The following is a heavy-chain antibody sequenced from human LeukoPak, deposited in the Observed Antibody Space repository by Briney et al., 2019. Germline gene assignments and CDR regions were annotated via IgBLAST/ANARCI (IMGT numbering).Heavy chain of an antibody. J-gene: IGHJ5*02. CDR2: IYSGGST. CDR3: ARDHRLLWFGEDWFDP. V-gene: IGHV3-53*01. CDR1: GFTFSSNY. D-gene: IGHD3-10*01. Sequence: QPGGSLRLSCAASGFTFSSNYMSWVRQAPGKGLEWVSVIYSGGSTYYADSVKGRFTISRDNAKNSLYLQMNSLRAEDTAVYYCARDHRLLWFGEDWFDPWGQGTLVTVSS.